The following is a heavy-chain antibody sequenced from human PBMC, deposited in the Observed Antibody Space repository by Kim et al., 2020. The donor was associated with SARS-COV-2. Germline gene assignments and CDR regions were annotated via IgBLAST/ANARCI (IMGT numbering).Heavy chain of an antibody. J-gene: IGHJ4*02. CDR1: GGSFSGYY. Sequence: SETLSLTCAVYGGSFSGYYWSWIRQPPGKGLEWIGEINHSGSTNYNPSLKSRVTISVDTSKNQFSLKLSSVTAADTAVYYCARGGMNYYDSSGQGNSYYFDYWGQGTLVTVSS. CDR2: INHSGST. V-gene: IGHV4-34*01. D-gene: IGHD3-22*01. CDR3: ARGGMNYYDSSGQGNSYYFDY.